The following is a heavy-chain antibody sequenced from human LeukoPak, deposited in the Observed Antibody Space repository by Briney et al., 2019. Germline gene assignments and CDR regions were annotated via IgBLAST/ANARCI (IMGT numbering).Heavy chain of an antibody. CDR2: ISYDGTNT. V-gene: IGHV3-30-3*01. D-gene: IGHD2-2*02. J-gene: IGHJ6*02. CDR3: TRNYGEVPAAIALYYYYGMDV. Sequence: GRSLRLSCAASGFIFSSYAMHWVRQAPGKGLEWVAVISYDGTNTDYADSVKGRFTISRDNSKNTLYLQMNSLRAEDTAVYYCTRNYGEVPAAIALYYYYGMDVWGQGTTVTVSS. CDR1: GFIFSSYA.